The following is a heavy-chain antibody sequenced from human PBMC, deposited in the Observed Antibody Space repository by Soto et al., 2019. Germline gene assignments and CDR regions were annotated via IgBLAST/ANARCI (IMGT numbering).Heavy chain of an antibody. CDR1: GGSFSGYY. V-gene: IGHV4-34*01. J-gene: IGHJ6*02. Sequence: SETLSLTCAVYGGSFSGYYWSWIRQPPGKGLEWIGEINHSGSTNYNPSLKSRVTISVDTSKNQFSLKLSSVTAADTAVYYCARTRFGGMDVWGQGTTVTVSS. CDR2: INHSGST. CDR3: ARTRFGGMDV. D-gene: IGHD3-10*01.